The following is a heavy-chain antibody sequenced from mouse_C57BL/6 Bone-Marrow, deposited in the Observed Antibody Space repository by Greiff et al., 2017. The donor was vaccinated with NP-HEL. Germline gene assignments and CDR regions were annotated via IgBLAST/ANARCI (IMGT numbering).Heavy chain of an antibody. CDR2: IYPGSGST. D-gene: IGHD1-2*01. CDR3: ARGDPYGDDD. CDR1: GYTFTSYW. J-gene: IGHJ3*01. Sequence: QVQLQQPGAELVKPGATVKMSCKASGYTFTSYWITWVKQRPGHGLEWIGDIYPGSGSTNNNEKFKSKATLTVDTSSSTAYMQLSSLTSEDSAVYYCARGDPYGDDDWGQGTLVTVSA. V-gene: IGHV1-55*01.